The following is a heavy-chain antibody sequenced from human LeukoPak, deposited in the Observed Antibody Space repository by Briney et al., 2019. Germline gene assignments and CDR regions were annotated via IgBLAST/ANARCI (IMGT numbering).Heavy chain of an antibody. D-gene: IGHD3-9*01. V-gene: IGHV3-23*01. J-gene: IGHJ5*02. Sequence: GGSLRLSCAASGFTFSSSGMSWVRQAPGKGLEWVSDISGNGDSIYYAESVKGRFTTSRDNSKNTLFLQMNSLRAEDTAVYYCARALSYYDILTGNPKGFGPWGQGILVTVSS. CDR2: ISGNGDSI. CDR1: GFTFSSSG. CDR3: ARALSYYDILTGNPKGFGP.